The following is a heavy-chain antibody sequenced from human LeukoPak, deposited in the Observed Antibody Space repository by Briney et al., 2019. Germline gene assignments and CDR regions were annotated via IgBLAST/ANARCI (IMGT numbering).Heavy chain of an antibody. CDR2: ITTISHYI. CDR3: ARSGGPGTYHQLRYNWFDP. V-gene: IGHV3-21*01. D-gene: IGHD3-10*01. J-gene: IGHJ5*02. Sequence: GGSLRLSCAASGFTLSDYHMNWVRQAPGKGLEWLSSITTISHYIYYAGAVRGRFTITRDNAKNSLYLQMNSLRGEDTAVYYCARSGGPGTYHQLRYNWFDPWGQGTLVTVSS. CDR1: GFTLSDYH.